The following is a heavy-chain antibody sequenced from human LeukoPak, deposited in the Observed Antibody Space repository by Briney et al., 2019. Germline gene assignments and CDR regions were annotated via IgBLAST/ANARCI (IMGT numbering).Heavy chain of an antibody. CDR1: GFTFSSYA. D-gene: IGHD3-22*01. V-gene: IGHV3-23*01. CDR3: AKDEKYYYDSSGPDP. Sequence: PGGSLRLSCAASGFTFSSYAMHWVRQAPGKGLEWVSAISGSGGSTYYADSVKGRFTISRDNSKNTLYLQMNSLRAEDTAVYYCAKDEKYYYDSSGPDPWGQGTLVTVSS. J-gene: IGHJ5*02. CDR2: ISGSGGST.